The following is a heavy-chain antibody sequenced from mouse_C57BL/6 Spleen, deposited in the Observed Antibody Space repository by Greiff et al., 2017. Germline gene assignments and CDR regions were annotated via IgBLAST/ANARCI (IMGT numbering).Heavy chain of an antibody. V-gene: IGHV1-26*01. Sequence: VQLQQSGPELVKPGASVKISCKASGYTFTDYYMNWVKQSHGKSLEWIGDINPNNGGTSYNQKFKGKATLTVDKSSSTAYMELRSLTSEDSAVYYCASPFGYGDYWGQGTALTVSS. J-gene: IGHJ2*01. CDR1: GYTFTDYY. CDR3: ASPFGYGDY. CDR2: INPNNGGT. D-gene: IGHD2-2*01.